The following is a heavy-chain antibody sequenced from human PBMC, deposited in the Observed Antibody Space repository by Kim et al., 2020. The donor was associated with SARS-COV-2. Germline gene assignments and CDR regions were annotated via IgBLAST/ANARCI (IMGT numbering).Heavy chain of an antibody. J-gene: IGHJ5*02. CDR2: ST. CDR3: ARDVAGGYGT. D-gene: IGHD1-1*01. Sequence: STNYHPSLQSRVTITVDTSRSQFALRLSSVTAADTAIYYCARDVAGGYGTWGQGALVTVSS. V-gene: IGHV4-59*01.